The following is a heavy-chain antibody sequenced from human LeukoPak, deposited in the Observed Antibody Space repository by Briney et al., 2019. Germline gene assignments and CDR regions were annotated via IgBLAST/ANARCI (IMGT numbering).Heavy chain of an antibody. CDR3: ARDRLLWFGAYYYYYGMDV. CDR1: GFTFSSYW. V-gene: IGHV3-74*01. J-gene: IGHJ6*02. CDR2: INTDGSST. D-gene: IGHD3-10*01. Sequence: GGSLRLSCAASGFTFSSYWMHWVRQAPGKGLVWVSRINTDGSSTSYADSVKGRFTISRDNAKNSLYLQMNSLRAEDTAVYYCARDRLLWFGAYYYYYGMDVWGQGTTVTVSS.